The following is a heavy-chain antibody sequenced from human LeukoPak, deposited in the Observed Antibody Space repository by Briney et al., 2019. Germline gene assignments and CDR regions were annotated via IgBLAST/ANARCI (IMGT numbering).Heavy chain of an antibody. V-gene: IGHV3-21*04. J-gene: IGHJ4*02. CDR3: ARLYSSGWHRDY. D-gene: IGHD6-19*01. Sequence: PGGSLRLSCAASGFTFGPYSMNWVRQAPGKGLEWVSSIDSSSSSIYYANSVKGRFTISRDNAQNSLYLQMNSLRAEDTAVYYCARLYSSGWHRDYWGQGTLVTVSS. CDR2: IDSSSSSI. CDR1: GFTFGPYS.